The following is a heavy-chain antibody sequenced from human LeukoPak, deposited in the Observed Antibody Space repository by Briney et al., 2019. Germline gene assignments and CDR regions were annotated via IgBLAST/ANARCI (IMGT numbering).Heavy chain of an antibody. V-gene: IGHV4-38-2*02. Sequence: SETLSLTCTVSGYSISSGYYWGWIRQPPGKGLEGIGSIYHSGSTNYNPSLKSRVTISVDTSKDQFSLKLGSVTAADTALFYWARAWGLLPRNYFDYWGQGTLVTVSS. CDR2: IYHSGST. CDR3: ARAWGLLPRNYFDY. J-gene: IGHJ4*02. CDR1: GYSISSGYY. D-gene: IGHD3-16*01.